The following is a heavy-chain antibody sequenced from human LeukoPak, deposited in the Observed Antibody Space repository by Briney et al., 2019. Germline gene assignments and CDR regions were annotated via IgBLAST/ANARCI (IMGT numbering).Heavy chain of an antibody. CDR1: GGTFSSYA. CDR3: ARTGDYYDRRYFDY. D-gene: IGHD3-22*01. V-gene: IGHV1-69*04. CDR2: IIPILGIA. J-gene: IGHJ4*02. Sequence: SVKVSCKASGGTFSSYAISWVRPAPGQGLEWMGRIIPILGIANYAQKFQGRVTITADKSTSTAYMELSSLRSEDTAVYYCARTGDYYDRRYFDYWGQGTLVTVSS.